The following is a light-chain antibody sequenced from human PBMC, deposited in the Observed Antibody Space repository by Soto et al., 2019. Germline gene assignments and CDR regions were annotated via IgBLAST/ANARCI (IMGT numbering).Light chain of an antibody. J-gene: IGLJ1*01. CDR1: SSNVGGYQY. Sequence: QSALTQPASVSGSPGQSITIPCTGTSSNVGGYQYVSWYQQHPGKAPKLMIYEVSNRPSGVSNRFSGSKSGNTASLTISGLQPEDETDYYCSSYTSSNTLVFGTGTKLTVL. CDR3: SSYTSSNTLV. CDR2: EVS. V-gene: IGLV2-14*01.